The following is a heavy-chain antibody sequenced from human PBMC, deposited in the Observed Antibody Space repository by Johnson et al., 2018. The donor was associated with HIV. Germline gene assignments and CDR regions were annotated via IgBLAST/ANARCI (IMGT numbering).Heavy chain of an antibody. CDR3: ARTVTTLSGAFDI. V-gene: IGHV3-20*04. CDR2: INWNGGRP. J-gene: IGHJ3*02. CDR1: GFTFDEYG. D-gene: IGHD4-17*01. Sequence: VQLVESGGGVVRPGGSLRISCAASGFTFDEYGMSWVRQAPGKGLEWVSNINWNGGRPNYADSVKGRFTISRDNAKNSLYLQMNSLRAEDTAVYYCARTVTTLSGAFDIWGQGTMVTVSS.